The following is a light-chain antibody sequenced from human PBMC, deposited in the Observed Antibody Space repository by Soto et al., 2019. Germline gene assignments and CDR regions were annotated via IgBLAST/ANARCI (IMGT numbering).Light chain of an antibody. J-gene: IGKJ2*01. CDR2: DAS. V-gene: IGKV3-11*01. Sequence: EIVLTQSPATLSFSPGEIATLSCRASQSVSNYLPWYHQKPGQPPRLLIYDASNWATGVPARFSGSGSGTDFTLTISSLGPQDFAIYYCQQRSNWPPVYTFGQGTKLEIK. CDR1: QSVSNY. CDR3: QQRSNWPPVYT.